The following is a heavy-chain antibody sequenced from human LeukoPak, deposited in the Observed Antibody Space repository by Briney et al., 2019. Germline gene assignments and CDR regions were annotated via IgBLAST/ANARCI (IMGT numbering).Heavy chain of an antibody. Sequence: KPSETLSLTCTVSGGSISSSNYYWGWIRQPPGKGLEWIGRSFRGTTYYRPSLKSRVSISVDTSKNQLSLRLISVTAADTAVYYCARGSYSSGWYPFFEFWGQGILVTVSS. CDR2: SFRGTT. CDR3: ARGSYSSGWYPFFEF. CDR1: GGSISSSNYY. J-gene: IGHJ4*02. D-gene: IGHD6-19*01. V-gene: IGHV4-39*01.